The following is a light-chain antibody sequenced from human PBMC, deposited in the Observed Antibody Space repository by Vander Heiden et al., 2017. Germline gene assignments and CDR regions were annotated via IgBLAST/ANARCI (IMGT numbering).Light chain of an antibody. CDR1: TLGNKY. CDR2: QDN. Sequence: SYELTQPPSVSVSPGQTARITCSGDTLGNKYVCWYQQRSGQSPVLVIYQDNKRPSGIPKRFSGSNSGNTATLTISGTQAVDEADYYCQAWDSSIAVFGGGTKLTVL. J-gene: IGLJ2*01. V-gene: IGLV3-1*01. CDR3: QAWDSSIAV.